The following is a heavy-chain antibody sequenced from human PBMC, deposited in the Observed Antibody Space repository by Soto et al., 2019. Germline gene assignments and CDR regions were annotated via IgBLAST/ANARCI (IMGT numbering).Heavy chain of an antibody. CDR1: GFTLSTYA. D-gene: IGHD6-19*01. CDR2: ISVTGSGT. J-gene: IGHJ4*02. CDR3: AREFPGVAVAGRSTYYDL. V-gene: IGHV3-23*01. Sequence: EVQLLESGGGLVPPGGSLRHSCAGSGFTLSTYAVYWVRQAPGKGLEWISAISVTGSGTYYADSVKGRFTVSRDNSESTVFLQVNSLRAEDTAVYYCAREFPGVAVAGRSTYYDLWGQGALVTVSS.